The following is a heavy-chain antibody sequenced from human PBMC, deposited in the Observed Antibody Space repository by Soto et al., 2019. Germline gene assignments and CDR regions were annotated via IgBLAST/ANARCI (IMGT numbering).Heavy chain of an antibody. Sequence: PGGSLSLSWAPSGFPFSTYPMTWARQPPGKGLEWVSTIDNSGGITYYADSVKGRFTISRDNAMNSLYLQMNSLRAEDTAVYYCARDSNYFGSGSPFDYWGQGILVTVSS. CDR2: IDNSGGIT. CDR3: ARDSNYFGSGSPFDY. D-gene: IGHD3-10*01. CDR1: GFPFSTYP. J-gene: IGHJ4*02. V-gene: IGHV3-21*01.